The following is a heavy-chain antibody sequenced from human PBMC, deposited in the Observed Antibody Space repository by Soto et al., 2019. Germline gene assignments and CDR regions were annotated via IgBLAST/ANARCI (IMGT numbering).Heavy chain of an antibody. CDR2: IKPDGTDK. CDR1: GFTFSNSW. CDR3: TTIRPTPTFDY. D-gene: IGHD1-26*01. V-gene: IGHV3-7*01. Sequence: GSLRLSCAASGFTFSNSWMNWVRQAPGKELEWVANIKPDGTDKYYVDSVKGRFTISRDNAKNALYLQMSSLRAEDTAVYYCTTIRPTPTFDYWGQGALVTVSS. J-gene: IGHJ4*02.